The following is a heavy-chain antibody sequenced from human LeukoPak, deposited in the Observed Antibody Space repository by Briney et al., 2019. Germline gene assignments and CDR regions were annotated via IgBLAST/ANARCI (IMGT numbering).Heavy chain of an antibody. V-gene: IGHV1-46*01. CDR2: INPSGGST. CDR3: ARGLVDTAMGAASLYFDY. D-gene: IGHD5-18*01. CDR1: GYTFTSYY. Sequence: ASVKVSCKASGYTFTSYYMHWVRQAPGQGLEWMGIINPSGGSTSYAQKFQGRVTMTRDTSTSTVYKELSSLRSEDTAVYYCARGLVDTAMGAASLYFDYWGQGTLVTVSS. J-gene: IGHJ4*02.